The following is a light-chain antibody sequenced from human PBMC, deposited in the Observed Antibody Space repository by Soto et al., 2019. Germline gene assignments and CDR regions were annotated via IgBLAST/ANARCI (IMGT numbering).Light chain of an antibody. J-gene: IGKJ1*01. CDR3: QQYGNSLWT. V-gene: IGKV3-20*01. CDR1: QSVANNN. CDR2: GAT. Sequence: EVVLTQSPGTLSLSPGERATVSCRASQSVANNNLAWYRHKPGQSPRLLIYGATRRATGIPDRFSGTGSGTDFTLTINRVEPEELELYSCQQYGNSLWTFGQGTTVEIK.